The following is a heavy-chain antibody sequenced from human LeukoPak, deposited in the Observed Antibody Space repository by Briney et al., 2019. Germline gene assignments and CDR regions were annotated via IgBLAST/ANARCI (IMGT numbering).Heavy chain of an antibody. D-gene: IGHD2-2*01. CDR3: ARHFSPLPIVVVPAAIDY. V-gene: IGHV4-39*01. CDR2: IYYSGST. J-gene: IGHJ4*02. Sequence: SETLSLTCTVSGGSISSSSYYWGWIRQPPGKGLEWIGSIYYSGSTYYNPSLESRVTISVDTSKNQFSLKLSSVTAADTAVYYCARHFSPLPIVVVPAAIDYWGQGTLVTVSS. CDR1: GGSISSSSYY.